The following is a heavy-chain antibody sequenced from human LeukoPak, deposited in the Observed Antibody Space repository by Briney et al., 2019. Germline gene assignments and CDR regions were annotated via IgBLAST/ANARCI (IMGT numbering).Heavy chain of an antibody. D-gene: IGHD3-9*01. CDR3: ARSFYDILIGYYQYFDY. J-gene: IGHJ4*02. V-gene: IGHV3-66*01. CDR2: IYRDGSS. CDR1: GLSVSSNY. Sequence: GGSLRLSCVASGLSVSSNYMSWVSQAPGKGLVWVSVIYRDGSSYYAESVKGRFTISRDNSKNTLYIQMNSLRAEDTAVYYCARSFYDILIGYYQYFDYWGQGTLVTVSS.